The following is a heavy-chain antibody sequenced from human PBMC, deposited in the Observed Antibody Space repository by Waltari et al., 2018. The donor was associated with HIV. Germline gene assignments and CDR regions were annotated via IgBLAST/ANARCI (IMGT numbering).Heavy chain of an antibody. Sequence: EVQLVESGGGLIQPGGSLRLSCAASGFTVSNNYMSWVRQAPGKGLEWVSVIYSGGATFYADFVQDRFTISRDNSKNTLYLQMNSLRAEDTAVYYCARDAYGDETSRYFDLWGRGSLVTVSS. CDR3: ARDAYGDETSRYFDL. CDR1: GFTVSNNY. V-gene: IGHV3-53*01. J-gene: IGHJ2*01. D-gene: IGHD4-17*01. CDR2: IYSGGAT.